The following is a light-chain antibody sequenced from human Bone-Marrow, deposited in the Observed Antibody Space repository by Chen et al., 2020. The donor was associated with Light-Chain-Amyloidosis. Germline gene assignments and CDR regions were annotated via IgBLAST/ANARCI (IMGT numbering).Light chain of an antibody. CDR3: SSYTITNTLV. V-gene: IGLV2-14*01. Sequence: QSALTQPASVSGSPGQSITISCTGTNSDVGGDNHVSWYQQHPDKAPKLMIYEVTNRPSWVPDRFSGSTSDNTASLTISGLQPEDEADYFCSSYTITNTLVFGSGTRVTVL. CDR1: NSDVGGDNH. J-gene: IGLJ1*01. CDR2: EVT.